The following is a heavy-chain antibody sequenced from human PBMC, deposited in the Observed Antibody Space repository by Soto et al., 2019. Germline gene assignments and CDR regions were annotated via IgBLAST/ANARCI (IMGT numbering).Heavy chain of an antibody. D-gene: IGHD2-21*01. CDR1: GFSLTTGAVG. CDR2: IYWDDDK. V-gene: IGHV2-5*02. CDR3: AHRRGGGLFDGSDGYDGFDV. Sequence: QITLKESGPTLVKPTQTLTLTCTFSGFSLTTGAVGVGWIRQPPGKALEWLALIYWDDDKRYSPSLRSRLTIPQNTSTHQVVLTVTHVDPVDTATYYCAHRRGGGLFDGSDGYDGFDVWGQGTMVTVSS. J-gene: IGHJ3*01.